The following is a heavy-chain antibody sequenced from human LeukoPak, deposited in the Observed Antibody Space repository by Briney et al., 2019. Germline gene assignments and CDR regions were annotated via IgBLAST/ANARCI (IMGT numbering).Heavy chain of an antibody. V-gene: IGHV3-21*01. CDR1: GFTFSSYS. Sequence: GGSLRLSCAASGFTFSSYSMNWVRQAPGKGLEWVSSISSSSSYIYYADSVKGRFTISRDNAKNSLYLQMNSLRAEDTAVYYCARVIEWFGELALDYWGQGTLVTVSS. D-gene: IGHD3-10*01. CDR3: ARVIEWFGELALDY. CDR2: ISSSSSYI. J-gene: IGHJ4*02.